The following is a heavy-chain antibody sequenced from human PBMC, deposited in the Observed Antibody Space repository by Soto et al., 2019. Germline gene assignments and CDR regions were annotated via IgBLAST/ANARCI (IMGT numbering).Heavy chain of an antibody. CDR3: ARAMTTVIGGPDDY. V-gene: IGHV4-34*01. J-gene: IGHJ4*02. Sequence: QVQLQQWGAGLLKPSETLSLTCAVHGGSFSGYYWSWIRQPPGKGLEWIGEINHSGSTYYNPSLKSRVTISVDTSKNQFSLKLSSVTAADTAVYYCARAMTTVIGGPDDYWGQGTLVTVSS. D-gene: IGHD4-17*01. CDR2: INHSGST. CDR1: GGSFSGYY.